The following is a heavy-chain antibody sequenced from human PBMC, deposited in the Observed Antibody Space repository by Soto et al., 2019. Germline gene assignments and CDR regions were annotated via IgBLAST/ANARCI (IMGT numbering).Heavy chain of an antibody. J-gene: IGHJ4*02. CDR2: IYHSGST. V-gene: IGHV4-59*08. Sequence: QVQLQESGPGLVKPSETLSLTCKVSGDSISSYYWSWIRQPPGKGLEWIGYIYHSGSTDYNPSLKRRVTTSADSARSQFALRLCSVTAADTAAYYCARQLNAFDYWRQGTLVTVSS. CDR3: ARQLNAFDY. CDR1: GDSISSYY.